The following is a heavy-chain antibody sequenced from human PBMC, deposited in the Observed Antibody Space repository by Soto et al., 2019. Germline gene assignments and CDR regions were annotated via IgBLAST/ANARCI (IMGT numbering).Heavy chain of an antibody. CDR1: GFTFSSYS. V-gene: IGHV3-48*02. CDR2: ISSSSSTI. CDR3: AARGITIFGVVISDYYYYGMDV. Sequence: EVQLVESGGGLVQPGGSLRLSCAASGFTFSSYSMNWVRQAPGKGLEWVSYISSSSSTIYYADSVKGRFTISRDNAKNSLYLQMNSLRDEDTAVYYCAARGITIFGVVISDYYYYGMDVWGQGTTVTVSS. D-gene: IGHD3-3*01. J-gene: IGHJ6*02.